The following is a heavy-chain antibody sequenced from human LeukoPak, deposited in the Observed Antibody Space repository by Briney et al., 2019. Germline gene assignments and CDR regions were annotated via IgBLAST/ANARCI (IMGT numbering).Heavy chain of an antibody. J-gene: IGHJ4*02. D-gene: IGHD3-10*01. V-gene: IGHV3-7*01. Sequence: GGSLRLSCAASGFTFSNSWMSWVRQAPGKGLEWVGNIQQDGGETYYVDSVKGRFTISRDHAKNSLYLQVNSLRAEDTAVYYCARDYASGSYVDYWGQGTLVTVSS. CDR1: GFTFSNSW. CDR2: IQQDGGET. CDR3: ARDYASGSYVDY.